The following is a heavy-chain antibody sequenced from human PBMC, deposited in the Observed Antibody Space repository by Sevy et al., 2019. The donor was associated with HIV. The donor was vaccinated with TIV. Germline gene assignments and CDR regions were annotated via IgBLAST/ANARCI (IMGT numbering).Heavy chain of an antibody. CDR3: AGGQGGSHYFQH. V-gene: IGHV3-21*01. CDR1: GFTFSSYN. D-gene: IGHD2-15*01. J-gene: IGHJ1*01. CDR2: ISSTSNYI. Sequence: GGSLRLSCAASGFTFSSYNMNWVRQAPGKGLEWVSFISSTSNYIYYADSVKGRFTISRDNAKSSMYLQMNSLRAKDTAIYYCAGGQGGSHYFQHWGQGTLVTVSS.